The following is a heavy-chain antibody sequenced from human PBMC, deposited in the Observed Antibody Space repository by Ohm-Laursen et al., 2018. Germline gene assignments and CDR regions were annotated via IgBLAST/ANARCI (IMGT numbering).Heavy chain of an antibody. Sequence: SLRLSCAASGFTFSDFYMSWIRQAPGKGLEWISYITSSGDTLYYVDSVQGRFTISRDNAKNSLYLQMNSLRVEDTAVYYCARNLGYCSGGGCYYFDPWGPGTLVTVSS. J-gene: IGHJ5*02. CDR3: ARNLGYCSGGGCYYFDP. D-gene: IGHD2-15*01. CDR1: GFTFSDFY. V-gene: IGHV3-11*01. CDR2: ITSSGDTL.